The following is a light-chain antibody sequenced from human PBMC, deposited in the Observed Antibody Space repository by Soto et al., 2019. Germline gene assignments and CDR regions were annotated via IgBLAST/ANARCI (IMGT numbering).Light chain of an antibody. J-gene: IGKJ5*01. V-gene: IGKV3-11*01. CDR3: QQRSNFIT. Sequence: EIVLTQSPATLSLSPGEXATXSCRASQSVSSYLAWYQQKPGQAPRLLIYDASNRATGIPARFSGSGSGTDFTLTISSLESEDFAVYYCQQRSNFITFGQGTRLEI. CDR1: QSVSSY. CDR2: DAS.